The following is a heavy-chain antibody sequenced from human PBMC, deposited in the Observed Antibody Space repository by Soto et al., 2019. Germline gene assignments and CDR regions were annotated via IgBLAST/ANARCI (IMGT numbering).Heavy chain of an antibody. V-gene: IGHV4-31*11. CDR2: IYYSGST. CDR3: AVYSGSYSYFDY. D-gene: IGHD1-26*01. Sequence: SETLSLTCAVSGGSISSGGYYWSWIRQHPGKGLEWIGYIYYSGSTYYNPSLKSRVTISVDTSKNQFSLKLSSVTAADTAVYYCAVYSGSYSYFDYWGQGTLVTVYS. J-gene: IGHJ4*02. CDR1: GGSISSGGYY.